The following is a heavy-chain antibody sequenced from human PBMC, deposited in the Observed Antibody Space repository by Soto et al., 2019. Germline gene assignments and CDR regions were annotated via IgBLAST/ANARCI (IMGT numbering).Heavy chain of an antibody. CDR2: IYSGGST. J-gene: IGHJ3*02. V-gene: IGHV3-53*01. D-gene: IGHD1-26*01. CDR1: GFTVSSNY. CDR3: AMDIVGAPDAFEI. Sequence: GGSLRLSCAASGFTVSSNYMSWVRQAPGKGLEWVSVIYSGGSTYYADSVKGRFTISRDNSKNTLYLQMSSLRAEDTAAYYCAMDIVGAPDAFEIWGQGTMVTVSS.